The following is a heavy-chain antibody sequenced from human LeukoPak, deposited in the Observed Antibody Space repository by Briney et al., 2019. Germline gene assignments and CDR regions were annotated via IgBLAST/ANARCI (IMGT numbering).Heavy chain of an antibody. J-gene: IGHJ1*01. CDR2: IYYSGST. CDR1: GGSISSYY. CDR3: ARDRLGAAAGYFQH. V-gene: IGHV4-59*01. D-gene: IGHD6-13*01. Sequence: SETLSLTCTVSGGSISSYYWSWIRQPPGEGLEWGGYIYYSGSTNYNPSLKSRGTISVATSKNQCSLKLSSVTAADTAVYYCARDRLGAAAGYFQHWGQGTLVTVSS.